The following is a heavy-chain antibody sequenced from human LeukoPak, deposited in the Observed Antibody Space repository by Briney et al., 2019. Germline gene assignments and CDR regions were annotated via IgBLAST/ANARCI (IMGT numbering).Heavy chain of an antibody. CDR3: ARGQGI. D-gene: IGHD3-10*01. V-gene: IGHV3-53*01. CDR2: IYVDAAT. CDR1: GFNVSRTY. Sequence: GGSLGLSCAASGFNVSRTYMSWVRQAPGKGLEWVSVIYVDAATYYTDSVKGRFTIFRDNSKNTLYLQMNSLRVEDTALYYCARGQGIWGQGTLVTVSS. J-gene: IGHJ4*02.